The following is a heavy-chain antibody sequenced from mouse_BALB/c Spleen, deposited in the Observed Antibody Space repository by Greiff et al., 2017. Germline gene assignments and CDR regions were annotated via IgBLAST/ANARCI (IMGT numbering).Heavy chain of an antibody. Sequence: VQLQESGPGLVKPSQSLSLTCTVTGYSITSDYAWNWIRQFPGNKLEWMGYISYSGSTSYNPSLKSRISITRDTSKNQFFLQLNSVTTEDTATYYCARSLTATDAMDYWGQGTSVTVSS. CDR1: GYSITSDYA. CDR2: ISYSGST. D-gene: IGHD1-2*01. CDR3: ARSLTATDAMDY. J-gene: IGHJ4*01. V-gene: IGHV3-2*02.